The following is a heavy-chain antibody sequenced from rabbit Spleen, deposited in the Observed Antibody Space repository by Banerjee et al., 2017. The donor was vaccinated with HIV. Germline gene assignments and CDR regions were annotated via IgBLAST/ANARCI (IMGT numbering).Heavy chain of an antibody. J-gene: IGHJ4*01. Sequence: QSLEESGGDLVKPGASLTLTCTASGFSFSSGYDMCWVRQAPGKGLEWIACIYAGSSDYIYSATWAKGRFTITKTSSTTVTLQLNSLTAADTATYFCARGDYISGWGWDYFNLWGQGTLVTVS. CDR1: GFSFSSGYD. V-gene: IGHV1S40*01. D-gene: IGHD4-1*01. CDR3: ARGDYISGWGWDYFNL. CDR2: IYAGSSDYI.